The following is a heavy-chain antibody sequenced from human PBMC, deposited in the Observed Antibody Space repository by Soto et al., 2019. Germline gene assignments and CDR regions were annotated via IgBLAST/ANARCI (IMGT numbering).Heavy chain of an antibody. J-gene: IGHJ5*02. CDR1: GGSISSYY. D-gene: IGHD6-6*01. CDR2: IYYSGST. Sequence: SGTLSLTFTVSGGSISSYYWSWIRQPPGKGLEWIGYIYYSGSTNYNPSLKSRVTISVDTSKNQFSLKLSSVTAADTAVYYCARVGRGIAARHSNWFDPWGQGTLVTVSS. CDR3: ARVGRGIAARHSNWFDP. V-gene: IGHV4-59*01.